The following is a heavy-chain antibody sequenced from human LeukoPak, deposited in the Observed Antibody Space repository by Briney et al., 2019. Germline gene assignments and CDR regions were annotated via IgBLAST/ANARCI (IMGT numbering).Heavy chain of an antibody. Sequence: GGSLRPSCAASGFTVSSNYMSWVRQAPGKGLVWVSRINSDGSSTSYADSVKGRFTISRDNAKNTLYLQMNSLRAEDTAVYYCARDPGIAVAGTLDYWGQGTLVTVSS. D-gene: IGHD6-19*01. V-gene: IGHV3-74*01. CDR3: ARDPGIAVAGTLDY. J-gene: IGHJ4*02. CDR2: INSDGSST. CDR1: GFTVSSNY.